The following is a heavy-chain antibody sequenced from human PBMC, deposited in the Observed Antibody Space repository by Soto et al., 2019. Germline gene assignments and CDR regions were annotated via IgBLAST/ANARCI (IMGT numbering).Heavy chain of an antibody. D-gene: IGHD6-19*01. CDR2: IHHSGST. Sequence: QVQLQESGPGLVKPSETLSLTCTVSGGSIISYYWSWIRQSPEKGLEWIGYIHHSGSTLYNPPLNNRATVSLDRSNNQFSLKLTSVTAADTALYYCAREVRSNTGWYWDYWGQGTLVTVSS. J-gene: IGHJ4*02. CDR3: AREVRSNTGWYWDY. V-gene: IGHV4-59*01. CDR1: GGSIISYY.